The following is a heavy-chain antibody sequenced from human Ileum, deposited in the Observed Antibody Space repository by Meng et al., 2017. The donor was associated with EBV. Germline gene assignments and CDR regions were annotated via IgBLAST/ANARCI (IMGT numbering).Heavy chain of an antibody. CDR2: MSYTGST. V-gene: IGHV4-61*08. Sequence: VPVEYSAPGLCNPSETLSPPCSCPNGSVSSYGYYWTWIRQPPGKGLEWIGYMSYTGSTNYKSTLKSRVTISVDKSKNQFSLKLSSVTAADTAVYYCARERGGGDRGIQWGQGTLVTVSS. CDR1: NGSVSSYGYY. J-gene: IGHJ4*02. D-gene: IGHD2-21*02. CDR3: ARERGGGDRGIQ.